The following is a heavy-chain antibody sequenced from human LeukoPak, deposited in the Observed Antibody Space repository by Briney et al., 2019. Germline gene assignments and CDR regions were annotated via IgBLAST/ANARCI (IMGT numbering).Heavy chain of an antibody. CDR2: INPNSGGT. CDR3: ASERIAAAGTGRHYYYYGMDV. J-gene: IGHJ6*02. D-gene: IGHD6-13*01. CDR1: GYTFTGYY. Sequence: ASVKVSCKASGYTFTGYYMHWVRQAPGQGLEWMGWINPNSGGTNYAQKFQGRVTMTRDTSISTAYMELSRLRSDDTAVYYCASERIAAAGTGRHYYYYGMDVWGQGTTVTVSS. V-gene: IGHV1-2*02.